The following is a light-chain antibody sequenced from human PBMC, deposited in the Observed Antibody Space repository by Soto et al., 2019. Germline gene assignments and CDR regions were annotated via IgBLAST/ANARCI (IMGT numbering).Light chain of an antibody. J-gene: IGKJ3*01. Sequence: DIQMTQSPSSLSASVGDRVTITCRASQSISSYLNWYQQKPGKAPKLLIYAASSLQSGVPSRFSGSGSGTDFTLTISSLQPEDFATYYCQQIYSIPFTFGPGTKVDIK. CDR2: AAS. CDR1: QSISSY. CDR3: QQIYSIPFT. V-gene: IGKV1-39*01.